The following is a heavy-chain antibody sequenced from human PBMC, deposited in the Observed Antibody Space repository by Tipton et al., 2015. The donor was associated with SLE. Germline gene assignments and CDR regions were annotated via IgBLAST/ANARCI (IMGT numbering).Heavy chain of an antibody. CDR1: GVSISNYY. Sequence: TLSLTCTVSGVSISNYYWSWIRQPPGKGLEWIGSIYYNETTNYNPSLKSPVIISVDTSKNQFSLKVHPVTAADTALYYCAKGREAAAYWGQGTLVTVSS. D-gene: IGHD6-13*01. J-gene: IGHJ4*02. V-gene: IGHV4-59*01. CDR2: IYYNETT. CDR3: AKGREAAAY.